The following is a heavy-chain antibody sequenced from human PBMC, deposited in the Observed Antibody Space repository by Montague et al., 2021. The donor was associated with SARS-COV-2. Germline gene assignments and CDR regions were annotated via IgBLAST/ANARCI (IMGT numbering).Heavy chain of an antibody. CDR2: IYYSGST. V-gene: IGHV4-31*03. J-gene: IGHJ4*02. D-gene: IGHD3-3*01. CDR1: GGSISSGDYY. Sequence: TLSLTCTVSGGSISSGDYYWSWIRQHPGKGLEWIGYIYYSGSTYYNPSLKSRVTISVDTSKNQFSLKLSSVTAADTAVYYCARALSITIFGVVGSFDYWGQGTLVTVSS. CDR3: ARALSITIFGVVGSFDY.